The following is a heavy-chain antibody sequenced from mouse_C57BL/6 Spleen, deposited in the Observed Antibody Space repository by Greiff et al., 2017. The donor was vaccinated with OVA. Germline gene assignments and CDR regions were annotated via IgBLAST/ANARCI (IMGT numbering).Heavy chain of an antibody. V-gene: IGHV1-15*01. Sequence: QVQLQQSGAELVRPGASVTLSCKASGYTFTDYEMHWVKQTPVHGLEWIGAIDPETGGTAYHQKFKGKAILTADKSSSTAYMELRSLRSEDAAVDYCTRRDWESPFDYWGQGTLVTVSA. CDR1: GYTFTDYE. D-gene: IGHD4-1*01. CDR2: IDPETGGT. CDR3: TRRDWESPFDY. J-gene: IGHJ3*01.